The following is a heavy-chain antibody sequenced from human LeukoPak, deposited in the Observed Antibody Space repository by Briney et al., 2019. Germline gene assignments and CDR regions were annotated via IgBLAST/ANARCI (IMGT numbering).Heavy chain of an antibody. Sequence: GGSLRLSCAASGFTFSSYEMNWVRQAPGKGLEWVSYISSSGSTIYYADSVKGRFTISRDNSKNTLYLQMNSLRAEDTAVYYCAKDRIQLWPKRPNWFDPWGQGTLVTVSS. CDR1: GFTFSSYE. D-gene: IGHD5-18*01. CDR2: ISSSGSTI. V-gene: IGHV3-48*03. J-gene: IGHJ5*02. CDR3: AKDRIQLWPKRPNWFDP.